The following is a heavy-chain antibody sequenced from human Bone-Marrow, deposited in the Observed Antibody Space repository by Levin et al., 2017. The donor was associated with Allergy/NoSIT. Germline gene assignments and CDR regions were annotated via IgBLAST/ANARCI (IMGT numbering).Heavy chain of an antibody. Sequence: GESLKISCKASGYTFTSYGINWVRQAPGQGLEWMGWISGYNGNTKYAQKVQDRVTMTTDTSTSTAYMELRSLTSDDTAIYYCARDYDYGGNYWYFDLWGRGTLVTVSS. V-gene: IGHV1-18*01. D-gene: IGHD4-23*01. CDR2: ISGYNGNT. CDR3: ARDYDYGGNYWYFDL. J-gene: IGHJ2*01. CDR1: GYTFTSYG.